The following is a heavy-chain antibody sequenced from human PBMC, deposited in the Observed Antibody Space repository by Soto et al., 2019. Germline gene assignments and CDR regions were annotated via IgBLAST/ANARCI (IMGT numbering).Heavy chain of an antibody. V-gene: IGHV1-18*01. J-gene: IGHJ4*02. CDR2: ISAYNGNT. Sequence: GASVKVSCKASGYTFTSYGISWARQAPGQGLEWMGWISAYNGNTNYAQKLQGRVTMTTDTSTSTAYMELRSRRSYDTAVYFCARGEQLGPSVVWGQGTLVTVSS. CDR3: ARGEQLGPSVV. D-gene: IGHD6-6*01. CDR1: GYTFTSYG.